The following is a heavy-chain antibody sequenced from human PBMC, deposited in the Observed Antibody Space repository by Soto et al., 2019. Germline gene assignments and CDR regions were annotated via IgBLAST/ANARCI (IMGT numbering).Heavy chain of an antibody. V-gene: IGHV3-21*01. CDR1: GFTFSTYN. D-gene: IGHD2-15*01. J-gene: IGHJ4*02. CDR2: ITSSSSYI. Sequence: PEGSLRLSCAASGFTFSTYNMNWVRQAPGKGLEWVSSITSSSSYIYYADSVKGRFTISRDNAKSSLFLQMNSLRAEDTAVYYCARDRVPSGQEGYWGQGTLFTVSS. CDR3: ARDRVPSGQEGY.